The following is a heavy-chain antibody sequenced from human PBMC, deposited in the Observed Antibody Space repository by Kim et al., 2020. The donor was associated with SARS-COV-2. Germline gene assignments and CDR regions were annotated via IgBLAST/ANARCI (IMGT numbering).Heavy chain of an antibody. Sequence: GGSLRLSCAASGFTFSDSPMHWVRQASGKGLEWVGRIRSKVYYYATSYAASVKGRFTISRDDSESTAYLQMNSLKTEDTAVYYCTRITGTTLAFWAAFDV. CDR1: GFTFSDSP. CDR3: TRITGTTLAFWAAFDV. CDR2: IRSKVYYYAT. D-gene: IGHD1-1*01. J-gene: IGHJ3*01. V-gene: IGHV3-73*01.